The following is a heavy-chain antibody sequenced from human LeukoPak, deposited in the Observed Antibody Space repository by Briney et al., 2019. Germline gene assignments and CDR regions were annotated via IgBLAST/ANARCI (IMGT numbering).Heavy chain of an antibody. V-gene: IGHV3-64D*06. J-gene: IGHJ1*01. D-gene: IGHD3-10*01. Sequence: GGSLRLPCSASGLTFSSHGMNWVRQAPGKGLEYLSAISRSGESAYYADSVKGRFTVSRDNSNNTLYLHMTSLKVEDTAVYFCWSNSHNVIYPFHGWGHVALVTV. CDR3: WSNSHNVIYPFHG. CDR1: GLTFSSHG. CDR2: ISRSGESA.